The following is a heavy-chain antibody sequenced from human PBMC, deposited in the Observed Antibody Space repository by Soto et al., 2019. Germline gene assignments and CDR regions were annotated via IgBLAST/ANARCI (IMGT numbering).Heavy chain of an antibody. CDR1: GGTFSNHA. V-gene: IGHV1-69*13. CDR3: ARRHDRSGFYRFDY. D-gene: IGHD3-22*01. J-gene: IGHJ4*02. CDR2: IIPLSGTT. Sequence: SVKVSCKASGGTFSNHAVSWVRQAPGQGPEWMGGIIPLSGTTNYVQKFQGRVTITADESMTTAYMELSSLRFDDTAVYYCARRHDRSGFYRFDYSGQGTMVTVYS.